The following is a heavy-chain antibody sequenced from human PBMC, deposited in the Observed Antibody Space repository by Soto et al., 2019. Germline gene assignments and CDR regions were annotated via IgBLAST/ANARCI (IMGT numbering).Heavy chain of an antibody. V-gene: IGHV5-51*01. CDR2: IYPGDSDT. CDR3: ASHTGSGRYYYYYMDV. D-gene: IGHD1-1*01. J-gene: IGHJ6*03. Sequence: PGESLKLSCKGSGYSLTSYWIGWVRQMPGKGLEWMGIIYPGDSDTRYSPSFQGQVTISADKSISTAYLQWSSLKASDTAMYYCASHTGSGRYYYYYMDVWGKGTTVTVSS. CDR1: GYSLTSYW.